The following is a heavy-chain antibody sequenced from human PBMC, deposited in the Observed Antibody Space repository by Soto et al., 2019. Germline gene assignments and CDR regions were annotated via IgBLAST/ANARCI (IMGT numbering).Heavy chain of an antibody. Sequence: PGGSLRLSCAASGFSVSGIYMTWVRQAPGKGLEWVSLLYSGGYTYYADSVKGRFTISRDNSKNTLYLQMNSLRAEDTAVYYCASRLLVVPSFDIWGQGTMVTVSS. CDR1: GFSVSGIY. CDR2: LYSGGYT. J-gene: IGHJ3*02. D-gene: IGHD3-22*01. CDR3: ASRLLVVPSFDI. V-gene: IGHV3-66*01.